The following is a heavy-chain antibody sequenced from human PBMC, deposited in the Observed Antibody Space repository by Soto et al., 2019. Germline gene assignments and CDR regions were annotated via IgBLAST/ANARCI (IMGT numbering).Heavy chain of an antibody. CDR2: IYWDDDK. CDR3: AHAYGGTSWPNDAFDV. D-gene: IGHD2-2*01. CDR1: GFSLSADGVG. Sequence: QITLKESGPTLVKPTQTLTLTCTFSGFSLSADGVGVGWIRQPQGQALEWLALIYWDDDKRYRPSLKSRLTITKDTSKNQVVLTMTSMDPLDTATYYCAHAYGGTSWPNDAFDVWGQGTVVTVSS. J-gene: IGHJ3*01. V-gene: IGHV2-5*02.